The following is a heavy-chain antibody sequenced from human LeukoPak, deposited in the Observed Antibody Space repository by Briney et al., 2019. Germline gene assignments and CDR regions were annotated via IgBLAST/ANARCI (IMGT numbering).Heavy chain of an antibody. CDR3: ARVITIFGVGHAFDI. CDR2: IYYSGST. J-gene: IGHJ3*02. CDR1: GGSISSYY. Sequence: PSETLSLTCTVSGGSISSYYWSWIRQPPGKGLEWIGYIYYSGSTNYNPSLKSRVTISVDTSKNQFSLKLSSVTAADTAVYYCARVITIFGVGHAFDIWGQGTMVTVSS. V-gene: IGHV4-59*01. D-gene: IGHD3-3*01.